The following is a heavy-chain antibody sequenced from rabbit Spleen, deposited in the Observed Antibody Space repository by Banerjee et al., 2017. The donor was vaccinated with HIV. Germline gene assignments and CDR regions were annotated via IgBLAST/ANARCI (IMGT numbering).Heavy chain of an antibody. CDR1: GFSFSDRDV. J-gene: IGHJ4*01. Sequence: QEQLVESGGGLVQPEGSLTLTCKASGFSFSDRDVMCWVRQAPGKGLEWIACINTISGGAVYATWAKGRFTISGASWTTVSLQMTSLTAADTATYFCARDGAGGSYFALWGPGTLVTVS. CDR2: INTISGGA. CDR3: ARDGAGGSYFAL. V-gene: IGHV1S45*01. D-gene: IGHD8-1*01.